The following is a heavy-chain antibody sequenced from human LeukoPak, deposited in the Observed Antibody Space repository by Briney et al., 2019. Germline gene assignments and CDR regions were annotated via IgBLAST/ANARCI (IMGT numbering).Heavy chain of an antibody. V-gene: IGHV3-23*01. J-gene: IGHJ3*02. CDR1: GFTFSSYS. CDR2: ISASGDVT. Sequence: GGSLRLSCAASGFTFSSYSMNWVRRAPGKGLEWVSGISASGDVTFHADPLKGRFTISRDNSKNTLYLQIDSLRAEDTAKYYCAKSLLTTASGTGRAFDIWGQGTMVTVSA. D-gene: IGHD1-26*01. CDR3: AKSLLTTASGTGRAFDI.